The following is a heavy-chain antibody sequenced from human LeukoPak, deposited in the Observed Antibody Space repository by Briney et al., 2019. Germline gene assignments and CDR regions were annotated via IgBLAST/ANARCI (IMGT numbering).Heavy chain of an antibody. CDR1: GYTFTGYY. J-gene: IGHJ3*02. V-gene: IGHV1-2*02. Sequence: ASVKVSCKASGYTFTGYYIHWVRQAPGQGLEWMGGINPNINGTNYAQKFQGRVTMTGDRSISTAYMELSRLRSDDTAVYYCARGLQENLAWLTAFSAFDIWGQGTMVTVSS. CDR3: ARGLQENLAWLTAFSAFDI. CDR2: INPNINGT. D-gene: IGHD6-19*01.